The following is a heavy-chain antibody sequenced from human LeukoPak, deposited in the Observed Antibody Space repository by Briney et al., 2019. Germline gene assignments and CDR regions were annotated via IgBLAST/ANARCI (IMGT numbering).Heavy chain of an antibody. Sequence: GESLKISCKGSGYSFTSYWIGWVRQMPGKGLEWMGIIYPGDSDTRYSPSFQGQVTISADKSISTAYLQWSSLKASDTAMYYCARGYCSGGSCYFKVYAFDIWGQGTMVTVSS. D-gene: IGHD2-15*01. V-gene: IGHV5-51*01. CDR2: IYPGDSDT. CDR3: ARGYCSGGSCYFKVYAFDI. CDR1: GYSFTSYW. J-gene: IGHJ3*02.